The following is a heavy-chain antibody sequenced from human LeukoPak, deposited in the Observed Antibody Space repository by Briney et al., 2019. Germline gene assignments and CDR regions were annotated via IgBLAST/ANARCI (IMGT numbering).Heavy chain of an antibody. J-gene: IGHJ4*02. Sequence: GGSLRLSCAASGFTFSSYAMSWVRQAPGKGLEWVSGISGSGGSTYYADSVKGRFAISRDNSKNTLYLQMNSLRAEDTAVYYCAKAREYTSSWWGQGTLVTVSS. CDR3: AKAREYTSSW. V-gene: IGHV3-23*01. CDR1: GFTFSSYA. D-gene: IGHD2-15*01. CDR2: ISGSGGST.